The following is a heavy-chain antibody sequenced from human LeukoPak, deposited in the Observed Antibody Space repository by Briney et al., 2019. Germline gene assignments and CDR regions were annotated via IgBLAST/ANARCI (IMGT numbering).Heavy chain of an antibody. J-gene: IGHJ4*02. D-gene: IGHD4-23*01. CDR2: INHSGCT. Sequence: SSETLSLTCAVYGGSFSGYYWSWIRQPPGKGLEWIGEINHSGCTNYNPSLKSRVTISVDTSKNQFSLKLSSVTAADTAVYYCARGVTLLYYFDYWGQGTLVTVSS. V-gene: IGHV4-34*01. CDR3: ARGVTLLYYFDY. CDR1: GGSFSGYY.